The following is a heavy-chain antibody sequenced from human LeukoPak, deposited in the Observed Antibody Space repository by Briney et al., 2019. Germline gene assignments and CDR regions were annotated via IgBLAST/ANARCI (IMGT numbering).Heavy chain of an antibody. V-gene: IGHV3-23*01. CDR2: ISGSGGST. CDR1: GFTFSSYA. D-gene: IGHD1-26*01. CDR3: AKDLIQTIVGATLDDY. J-gene: IGHJ4*02. Sequence: GGSLRLSCAASGFTFSSYAMSWVRQGPGKGLEWVSAISGSGGSTYYADSVKGRFTISRDNSKNTLYLQMNSLRAEDTAVYYCAKDLIQTIVGATLDDYWGQGTLVTVSS.